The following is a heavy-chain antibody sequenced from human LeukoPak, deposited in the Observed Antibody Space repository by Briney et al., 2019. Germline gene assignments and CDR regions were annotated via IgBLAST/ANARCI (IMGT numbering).Heavy chain of an antibody. CDR2: IYYSGST. Sequence: SETLSLTCTVSGGSISSYYWSWIRQPPGKGLEWIGYIYYSGSTNHNPSLKSRVTISVDTSKNQFSLKLTSVTAADTAVYYCARGQWDDYGDYASPWGQGTLVTVSS. CDR1: GGSISSYY. V-gene: IGHV4-59*01. J-gene: IGHJ4*02. CDR3: ARGQWDDYGDYASP. D-gene: IGHD4-17*01.